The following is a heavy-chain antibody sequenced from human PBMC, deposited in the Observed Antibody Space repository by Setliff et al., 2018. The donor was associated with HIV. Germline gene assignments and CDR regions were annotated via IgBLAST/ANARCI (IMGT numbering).Heavy chain of an antibody. Sequence: PSETLSLTCAVYGGSLTASYYNWFRQPPGKGLEWIGDISQSGSASYNSSLKSRVTMSVDQSKNQFSLTLTSMTAADTAVYFCARDQRLPGVQPPYWYFDLWGRGTLVTVS. J-gene: IGHJ2*01. CDR1: GGSLTASY. D-gene: IGHD7-27*01. CDR3: ARDQRLPGVQPPYWYFDL. CDR2: ISQSGSA. V-gene: IGHV4-34*01.